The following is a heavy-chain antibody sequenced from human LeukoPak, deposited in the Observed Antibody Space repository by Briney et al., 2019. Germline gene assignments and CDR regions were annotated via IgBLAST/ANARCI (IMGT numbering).Heavy chain of an antibody. J-gene: IGHJ4*02. Sequence: GGSLRLSCAASGFTFSSYGMHWVRQAPGKGLEWVAVISYDGSNKYYADSVKGRFTISRDNSKNTLYLQMNSLRAEDAAVYYCAKDRKWEGVTIDFDYWGQGTLVTVSS. V-gene: IGHV3-30*18. CDR1: GFTFSSYG. CDR3: AKDRKWEGVTIDFDY. D-gene: IGHD1-26*01. CDR2: ISYDGSNK.